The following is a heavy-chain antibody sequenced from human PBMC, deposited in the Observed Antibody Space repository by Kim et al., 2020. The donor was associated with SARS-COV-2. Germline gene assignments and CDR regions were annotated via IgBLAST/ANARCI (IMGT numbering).Heavy chain of an antibody. V-gene: IGHV1-46*01. J-gene: IGHJ6*01. D-gene: IGHD1-20*01. CDR2: INPTAGTT. CDR3: AREKRYTGTPTPGDGLDV. CDR1: GYTFSNYY. Sequence: ASVKVSCKASGYTFSNYYIHWVRQAPGQGLEWMGIINPTAGTTVYSQQFQGRVTMTRDTSTSTVNMELSSLRSADTAIYYCAREKRYTGTPTPGDGLDVW.